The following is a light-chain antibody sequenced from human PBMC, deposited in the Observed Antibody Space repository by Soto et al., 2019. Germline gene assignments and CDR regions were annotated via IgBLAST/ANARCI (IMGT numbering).Light chain of an antibody. CDR2: QDD. Sequence: SYELTQPPSVSVSPGQTASISCSGQELGNKYVCWYQQKPGQSPVLVIYQDDKRPSGVPERFSGSNSGITATLTISGTQAMDEADYYCQAWDSRTFVIFGGGTKLTVL. CDR1: ELGNKY. CDR3: QAWDSRTFVI. J-gene: IGLJ2*01. V-gene: IGLV3-1*01.